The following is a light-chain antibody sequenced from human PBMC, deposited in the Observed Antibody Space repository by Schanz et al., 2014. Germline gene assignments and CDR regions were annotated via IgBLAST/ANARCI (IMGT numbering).Light chain of an antibody. CDR3: GTWDGSLSAWV. Sequence: QSVLTQPPSVSAAPGQKVTISCSGSSSEIGDNYVSWYQHLPGTAPKVLIYDNHYRPSGIPDRFSGSKSGTSATLDITGLQTGDEADYYCGTWDGSLSAWVFGGGTKLTVL. CDR1: SSEIGDNY. J-gene: IGLJ3*02. CDR2: DNH. V-gene: IGLV1-51*01.